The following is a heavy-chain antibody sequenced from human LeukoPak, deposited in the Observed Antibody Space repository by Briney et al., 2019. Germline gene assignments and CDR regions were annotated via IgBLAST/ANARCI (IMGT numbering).Heavy chain of an antibody. CDR1: GGSISSSRYY. J-gene: IGHJ4*02. V-gene: IGHV4-39*01. Sequence: SETLSLTCTVSGGSISSSRYYWGWIRQPPGKGLEWIGTVYPSGSTYYNPSLKSRVTISVDTSKNQFSLKLSSVTAADTAVYFCARRCSSTSCFNYWGQGTLVAVSS. CDR3: ARRCSSTSCFNY. CDR2: VYPSGST. D-gene: IGHD2-2*01.